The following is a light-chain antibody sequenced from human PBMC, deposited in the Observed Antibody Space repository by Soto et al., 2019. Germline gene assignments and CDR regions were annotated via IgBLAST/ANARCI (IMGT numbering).Light chain of an antibody. Sequence: IRMTQSPSSLSASVGGRVTITCRASQTINIFLKWYQQKPGKAPMLLIYAASNLQSGVPSRFSGSGSGTDFTLTINSLQPEDFATYYCQQSYSTPITFGQGTRLEIK. V-gene: IGKV1-39*01. CDR3: QQSYSTPIT. J-gene: IGKJ5*01. CDR2: AAS. CDR1: QTINIF.